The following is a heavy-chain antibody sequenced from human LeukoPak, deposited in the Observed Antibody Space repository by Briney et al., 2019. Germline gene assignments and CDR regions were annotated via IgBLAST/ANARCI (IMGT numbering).Heavy chain of an antibody. CDR3: AMVTGATSFDY. D-gene: IGHD1-26*01. CDR2: ISSSSSYI. Sequence: GGSLRLSCAASGFTFSSYSMNWVRQAPGKGLEWVSSISSSSSYIYYPDSVKGRFTISRDNAKNSLYLQMNSLRAEDTAVYYCAMVTGATSFDYWGQGTLVTVSS. CDR1: GFTFSSYS. V-gene: IGHV3-21*01. J-gene: IGHJ4*02.